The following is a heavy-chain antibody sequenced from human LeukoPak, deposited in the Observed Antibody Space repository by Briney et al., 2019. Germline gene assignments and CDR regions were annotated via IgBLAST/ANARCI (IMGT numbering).Heavy chain of an antibody. CDR3: ARSYGSGPNDAFDI. J-gene: IGHJ3*02. V-gene: IGHV3-48*03. Sequence: GGSLRLSCAASGFTFSSYEMNWVRQAPGKGLEWVSYISSSGSTIYYADSVKGRFTISRDNAKNSLYLQMNSLRAEGTAVYYCARSYGSGPNDAFDIWGQGTMVTVSS. D-gene: IGHD3-10*01. CDR1: GFTFSSYE. CDR2: ISSSGSTI.